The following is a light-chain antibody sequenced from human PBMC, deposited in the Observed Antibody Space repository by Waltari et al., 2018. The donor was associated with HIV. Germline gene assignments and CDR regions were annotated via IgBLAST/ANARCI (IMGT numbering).Light chain of an antibody. CDR3: QSYDDTVSLEV. CDR1: TSNIRGHP. J-gene: IGLJ2*01. V-gene: IGLV1-40*01. Sequence: QSVLTQPPSVSGAPGQRVTISCTGSTSNIRGHPVHWFRQLPGAAPNLLIYDDDVRPSGVYDRVSGAKSDTSASLAIAGLQAEDEADYYCQSYDDTVSLEVFGGGTRLTVL. CDR2: DDD.